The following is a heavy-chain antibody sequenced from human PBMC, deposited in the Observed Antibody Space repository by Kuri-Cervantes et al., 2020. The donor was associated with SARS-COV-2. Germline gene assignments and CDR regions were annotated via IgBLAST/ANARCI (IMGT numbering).Heavy chain of an antibody. CDR3: ARDHMGAETYYYDSSGDDFDY. J-gene: IGHJ4*02. CDR2: ISGSGGST. V-gene: IGHV3-23*01. D-gene: IGHD3-22*01. CDR1: GFTFTSYA. Sequence: GESLKISCAASGFTFTSYAMSWVRQAPGKGLEWVSAISGSGGSTYYADSVKGRFTISRDNSKNTLYLQMNSLRAEDTAVYYCARDHMGAETYYYDSSGDDFDYWGQGTLVTVSS.